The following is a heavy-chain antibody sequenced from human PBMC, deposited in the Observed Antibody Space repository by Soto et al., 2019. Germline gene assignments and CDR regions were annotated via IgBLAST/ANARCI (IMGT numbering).Heavy chain of an antibody. CDR1: GFMFDSYA. J-gene: IGHJ4*02. D-gene: IGHD6-19*01. CDR3: TKSADSAGWGVDF. Sequence: EVQLVESGGGLVQPGGSLRLSCVASGFMFDSYAMNWVRQAPGKGLEWVSYISPGGDRIYYAESLKGRITISRDNARNSLSLQMNILSDDDTAVYYCTKSADSAGWGVDFWGQGTLVTVSS. V-gene: IGHV3-48*02. CDR2: ISPGGDRI.